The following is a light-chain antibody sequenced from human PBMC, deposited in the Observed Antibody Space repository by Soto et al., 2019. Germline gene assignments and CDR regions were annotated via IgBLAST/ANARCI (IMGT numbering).Light chain of an antibody. CDR3: QSYDSSLSGYV. CDR2: GNS. J-gene: IGLJ1*01. V-gene: IGLV1-40*01. CDR1: SSNIGAGYD. Sequence: QSVLTQPPSVSGAPGQRVTISCTGSSSNIGAGYDVHWYQQLPGTAPKLLIYGNSNRPSGVPDRFSGSKSGTSASLAITGLQAKAEADYYCQSYDSSLSGYVFGTGTKLTV.